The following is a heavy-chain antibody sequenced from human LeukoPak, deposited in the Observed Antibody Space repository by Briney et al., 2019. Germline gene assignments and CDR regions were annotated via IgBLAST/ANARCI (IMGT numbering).Heavy chain of an antibody. Sequence: GGSLRLSCAASGFAFSSLAMGWVRQAPGKGLEWVSVISDSGSITYYADSVKGRFTISRDNSKNTLFLQMNSLGAEDTTVYYCAKDARRTNGWYFFDYWGQGTLVTVSS. CDR2: ISDSGSIT. CDR1: GFAFSSLA. CDR3: AKDARRTNGWYFFDY. J-gene: IGHJ4*02. D-gene: IGHD6-19*01. V-gene: IGHV3-23*01.